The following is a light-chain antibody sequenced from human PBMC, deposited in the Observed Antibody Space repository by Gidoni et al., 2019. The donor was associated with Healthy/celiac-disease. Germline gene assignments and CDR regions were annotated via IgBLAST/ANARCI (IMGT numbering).Light chain of an antibody. CDR3: QQYNSYSGT. CDR1: QSISSW. CDR2: KAS. Sequence: DIQMTQSPSTLSASVGDRVTITCRSSQSISSWLAWYQQKPGKAPNLLIYKASSLESGVPSRFSGSGSGTEFTLTISSLQPDDCATYYCQQYNSYSGTFGQGTKVEIK. V-gene: IGKV1-5*03. J-gene: IGKJ1*01.